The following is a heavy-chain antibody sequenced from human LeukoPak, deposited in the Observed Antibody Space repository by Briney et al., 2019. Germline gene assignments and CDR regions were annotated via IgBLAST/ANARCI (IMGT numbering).Heavy chain of an antibody. V-gene: IGHV3-30*03. CDR2: ISYDGSNK. D-gene: IGHD2-15*01. CDR1: GFTFSSYC. J-gene: IGHJ4*02. Sequence: PGGSLRLTCAASGFTFSSYCMHWVRQAPGKGLEWVAVISYDGSNKYYADSVKGRFTISRDNSKNTLYLQMNSLRAEDTAVYYCATTRRMLVVAATPLDSWGQGTLVTVSS. CDR3: ATTRRMLVVAATPLDS.